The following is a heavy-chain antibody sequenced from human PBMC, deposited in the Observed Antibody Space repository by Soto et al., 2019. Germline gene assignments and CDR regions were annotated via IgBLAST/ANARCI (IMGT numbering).Heavy chain of an antibody. V-gene: IGHV4-39*01. Sequence: QLQLQESGPGLVKPWETLSLTCTVSGDSISSSNYFWGWIRQPPGKGLEWIGTIFYSGSTYYNPSLKNRVTISVDTSKNQFSLKLTSVTAADTALYYCARRYGWLYFDYWGQGSLVTVSS. CDR1: GDSISSSNYF. CDR2: IFYSGST. D-gene: IGHD3-10*01. J-gene: IGHJ4*02. CDR3: ARRYGWLYFDY.